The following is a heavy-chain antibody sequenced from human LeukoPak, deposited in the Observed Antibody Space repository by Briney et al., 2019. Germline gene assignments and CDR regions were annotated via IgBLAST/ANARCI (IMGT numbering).Heavy chain of an antibody. CDR2: IYYSGNT. CDR1: GFTFSSYA. J-gene: IGHJ3*02. CDR3: ARSISYGSAFDI. V-gene: IGHV4-31*02. Sequence: LRLSCAASGFTFSSYAMSWIRQHPGKGLEWIGYIYYSGNTYYNPSLKSRVTISVDTSKSQFSLKLSSVTAAGTAVYYCARSISYGSAFDIWGQGTMVTVSS. D-gene: IGHD5-18*01.